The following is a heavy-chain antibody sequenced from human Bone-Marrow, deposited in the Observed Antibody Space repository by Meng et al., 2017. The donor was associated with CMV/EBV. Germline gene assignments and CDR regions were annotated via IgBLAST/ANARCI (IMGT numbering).Heavy chain of an antibody. D-gene: IGHD1-26*01. Sequence: GGSLRLSCAASGFTFSSYSMNWVRQAPGKGLEWVSSISSSSSYIHYADSVKGRFTISRDNAKNSLSLKMNSLRAEDTAVYYCAREGEYILGATAKKRVGVLVYWGQGTLVTVSS. CDR1: GFTFSSYS. CDR3: AREGEYILGATAKKRVGVLVY. CDR2: ISSSSSYI. V-gene: IGHV3-21*01. J-gene: IGHJ4*02.